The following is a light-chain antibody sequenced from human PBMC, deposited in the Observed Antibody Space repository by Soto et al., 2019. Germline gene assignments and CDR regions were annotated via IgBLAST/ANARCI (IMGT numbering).Light chain of an antibody. V-gene: IGLV2-23*03. Sequence: QSALTQPASVSGSPGQSITISCTGTSSDVGSYNLVSWYQQHPGKAPKLMIYEGSKRPSGVSNRFSGSKSGNTASLTISGLQDEDEADYYCCSYAGSSTFEVFGTGTKLTVL. J-gene: IGLJ1*01. CDR3: CSYAGSSTFEV. CDR2: EGS. CDR1: SSDVGSYNL.